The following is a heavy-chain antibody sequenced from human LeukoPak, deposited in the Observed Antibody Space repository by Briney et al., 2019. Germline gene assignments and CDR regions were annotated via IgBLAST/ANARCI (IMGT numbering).Heavy chain of an antibody. J-gene: IGHJ4*02. D-gene: IGHD3-3*01. Sequence: WASVKVSCKASGYTFTSYGISWVRQAPGQGLEWMGWISSYNGNTNYPQKLQGRVTMTTDTPTSTAYMELRSLRSDDTAVYYCARDRNPYDFEGDHPNDYWGQGTLVTVSS. CDR2: ISSYNGNT. CDR1: GYTFTSYG. V-gene: IGHV1-18*01. CDR3: ARDRNPYDFEGDHPNDY.